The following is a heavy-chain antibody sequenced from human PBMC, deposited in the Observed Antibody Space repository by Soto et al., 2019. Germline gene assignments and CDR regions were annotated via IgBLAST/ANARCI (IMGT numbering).Heavy chain of an antibody. CDR1: GDSVSSNSAA. D-gene: IGHD1-1*01. V-gene: IGHV6-1*01. J-gene: IGHJ6*02. CDR3: AREVGYGHYYYYGMDV. Sequence: PSQTLSLTCAISGDSVSSNSAAWNWIRQSPSRGLEWLGRTYYRSKWYNDYAVSVKSRITINPDTSKNQLSLQLNSVTPEDTAVYYCAREVGYGHYYYYGMDVWGQGTTVTVSS. CDR2: TYYRSKWYN.